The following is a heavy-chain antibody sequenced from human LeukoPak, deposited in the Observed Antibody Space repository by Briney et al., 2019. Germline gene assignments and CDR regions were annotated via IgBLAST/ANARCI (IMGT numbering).Heavy chain of an antibody. V-gene: IGHV3-64D*06. CDR2: ISSNGGST. CDR1: GFTFSSYA. CDR3: VKGKLLWFGELFPYGMDV. D-gene: IGHD3-10*01. Sequence: GGSLRLSCPASGFTFSSYAMHWVRQAPGKGLEYVSAISSNGGSTYYADSVKGRFTISRDNSKNTLYLQMSSLRAEDTAVYYCVKGKLLWFGELFPYGMDVWGKGTTVTVSS. J-gene: IGHJ6*04.